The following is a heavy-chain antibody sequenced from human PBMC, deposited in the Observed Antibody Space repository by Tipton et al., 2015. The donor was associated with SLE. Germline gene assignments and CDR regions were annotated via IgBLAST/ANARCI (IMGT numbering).Heavy chain of an antibody. J-gene: IGHJ6*02. CDR2: IYAGGAT. D-gene: IGHD6-13*01. Sequence: LRLSCAASGFTVSGNYMNWVRQAPGKGLEWVSVIYAGGATYYADSVKGRFTISRDNSKNTLYLQINSLRAEDTAVYYCAGEGIAVAGSHYYYGMDVWGQGTTVTVSS. CDR3: AGEGIAVAGSHYYYGMDV. CDR1: GFTVSGNY. V-gene: IGHV3-53*01.